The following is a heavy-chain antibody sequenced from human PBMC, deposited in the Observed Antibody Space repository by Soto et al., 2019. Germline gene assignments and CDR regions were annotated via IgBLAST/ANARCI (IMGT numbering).Heavy chain of an antibody. CDR2: INPSGGST. D-gene: IGHD3-16*02. CDR3: ARDEMRPFGGVISLGNPLDY. Sequence: ASVKVSCKASGYTFTSYYMHWVRQAPGQGLEWMGIINPSGGSTSYAQKFQGRVTMTRDTSTSTVYMELSSLRSEDTAVYYCARDEMRPFGGVISLGNPLDYWAREPWSPSPQ. CDR1: GYTFTSYY. J-gene: IGHJ4*02. V-gene: IGHV1-46*01.